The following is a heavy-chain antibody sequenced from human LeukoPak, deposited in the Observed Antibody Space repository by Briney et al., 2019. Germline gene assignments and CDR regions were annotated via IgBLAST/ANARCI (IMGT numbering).Heavy chain of an antibody. Sequence: SETLSLTCTVSGGSISSSSYYWGWIRQPPGKGLEWIGSIYYSGSTYYNPSLKSRVTISVDTSKNQFSLKLSSVTAADTAVYYCARQNIGIVVVPAAMHFDYWGQGTLVTVSS. CDR3: ARQNIGIVVVPAAMHFDY. CDR1: GGSISSSSYY. CDR2: IYYSGST. D-gene: IGHD2-2*01. V-gene: IGHV4-39*01. J-gene: IGHJ4*02.